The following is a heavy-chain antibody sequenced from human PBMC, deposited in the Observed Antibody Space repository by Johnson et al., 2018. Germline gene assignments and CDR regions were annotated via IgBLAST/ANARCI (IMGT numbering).Heavy chain of an antibody. V-gene: IGHV3-33*01. CDR1: GFTFSSYG. CDR3: ARAGGNGDYVYAFDI. D-gene: IGHD4-17*01. J-gene: IGHJ3*02. CDR2: IWYDGSNK. Sequence: QVQLVQSGGGVVQPGRSLRLSCAASGFTFSSYGMHWVRQAPGKGLEWVAVIWYDGSNKYYADSVKGRFTISRANSKNTLYLQMNSLRAEDTAVYYCARAGGNGDYVYAFDIWGQGTMVTVSS.